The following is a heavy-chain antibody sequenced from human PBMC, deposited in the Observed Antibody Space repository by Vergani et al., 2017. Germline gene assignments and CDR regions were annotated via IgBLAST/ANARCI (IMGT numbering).Heavy chain of an antibody. CDR3: ARDPRRYCSSTSCYTLSGYDKSAFDI. CDR2: VIPIFGTA. J-gene: IGHJ3*02. V-gene: IGHV1-69*06. Sequence: QVQLVQSGAEVKKPGASVKVSCKASGYTFTSYGISWVRQAPGQGLEWMGGVIPIFGTANYAQKFQGRVTITADKSTSTAYMELSSRRSEDTAVYYCARDPRRYCSSTSCYTLSGYDKSAFDIWGQGRMVTVSS. CDR1: GYTFTSYG. D-gene: IGHD2-2*02.